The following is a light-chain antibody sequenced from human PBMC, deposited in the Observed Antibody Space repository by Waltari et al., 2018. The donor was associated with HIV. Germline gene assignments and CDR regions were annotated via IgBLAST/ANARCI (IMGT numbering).Light chain of an antibody. Sequence: EVVLTQSPDTLSLSPGDRATVSCRASVPVADNFLAWYQQKSGRPPRLLIYGASIRAAGIPDRFSGSGSGTDFTLTISRLEPEDFAVYVCQQYAAPISFGPGTTVEIK. J-gene: IGKJ3*01. CDR3: QQYAAPIS. CDR2: GAS. V-gene: IGKV3-20*01. CDR1: VPVADNF.